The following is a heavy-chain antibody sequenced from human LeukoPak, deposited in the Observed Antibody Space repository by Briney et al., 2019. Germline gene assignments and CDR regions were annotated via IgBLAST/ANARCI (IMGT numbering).Heavy chain of an antibody. CDR3: AKAFYGDYSLLVFDY. CDR2: ISGSGGST. CDR1: GFTFSSYA. Sequence: PGGSLRLSCAASGFTFSSYAVSWVRQAPGKGLEWVSAISGSGGSTYYADSVKGRFTISRDNSKNTLYLQMNSLRAEDTAVYYCAKAFYGDYSLLVFDYWGQGTLVTVSS. V-gene: IGHV3-23*01. D-gene: IGHD4-17*01. J-gene: IGHJ4*02.